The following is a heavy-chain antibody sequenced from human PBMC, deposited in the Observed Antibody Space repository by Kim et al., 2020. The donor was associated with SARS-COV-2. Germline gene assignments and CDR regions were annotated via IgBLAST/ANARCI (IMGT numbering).Heavy chain of an antibody. CDR3: SRLSRRAALTGYYTL. CDR1: NGSINSSDHY. Sequence: SETLSLTCSVSNGSINSSDHYWAWVRLPPGKGLEWIATFFYTGRTNCDPSLKSRVTITMDRSKNEFSLRLTSVTAADTAVYFCSRLSRRAALTGYYTLWG. D-gene: IGHD3-9*01. CDR2: FFYTGRT. J-gene: IGHJ2*01. V-gene: IGHV4-39*01.